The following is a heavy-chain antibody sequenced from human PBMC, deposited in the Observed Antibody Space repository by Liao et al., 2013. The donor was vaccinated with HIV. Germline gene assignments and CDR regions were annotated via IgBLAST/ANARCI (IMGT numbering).Heavy chain of an antibody. CDR1: GGSLSSYY. V-gene: IGHV4-4*07. Sequence: QLQLQESGPGLVKPSETLSLSCTVSGGSLSSYYWSWIRQPAGKGLEWIGRIYTSGSTNYNPSLKSRVTMSVDTSKKQFSLKLSSVTAADTAVYYCARANDFWSHYYFDYWGQGTLVTVSS. J-gene: IGHJ4*02. D-gene: IGHD3-3*01. CDR2: IYTSGST. CDR3: ARANDFWSHYYFDY.